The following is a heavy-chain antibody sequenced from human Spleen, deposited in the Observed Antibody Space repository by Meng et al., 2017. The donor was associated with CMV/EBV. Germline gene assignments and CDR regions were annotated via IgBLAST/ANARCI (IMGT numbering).Heavy chain of an antibody. Sequence: ERQESGPGLVKPSGTLSLSCVVSGGSISSSYWWTWVRQSPGKGLEWIGEMYHSGTTNYNPSLKSRVTISVDTSKNQFSLKLSSVTAADTAVYYCARGPRTRFGERFDYWGQGTLVTVSS. D-gene: IGHD3-10*02. CDR3: ARGPRTRFGERFDY. J-gene: IGHJ4*02. CDR1: GGSISSSYW. V-gene: IGHV4-4*02. CDR2: MYHSGTT.